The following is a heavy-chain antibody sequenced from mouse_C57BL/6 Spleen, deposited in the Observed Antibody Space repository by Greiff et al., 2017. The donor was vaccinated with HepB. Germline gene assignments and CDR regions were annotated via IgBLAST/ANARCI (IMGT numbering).Heavy chain of an antibody. CDR2: INPSTGGT. Sequence: EVKLQESGPELVKPGASVKISCKASGYSFTGYYMNWVKQSPEKSLEWIGEINPSTGGTTYNQKFKAKATLTVDKSSSTAYMQLKSLTSEDSAVYYCARWGGSGYPDYWGQGTTLTVSS. V-gene: IGHV1-42*01. J-gene: IGHJ2*01. CDR1: GYSFTGYY. CDR3: ARWGGSGYPDY. D-gene: IGHD3-2*02.